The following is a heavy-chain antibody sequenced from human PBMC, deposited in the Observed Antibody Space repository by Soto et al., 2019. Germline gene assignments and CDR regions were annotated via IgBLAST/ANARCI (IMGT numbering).Heavy chain of an antibody. Sequence: EVQLVESGGGLVQPGGSLRLSCAASGFTLSAYAMSWVRQAPGKGLEWVSTVSRSGAATYYADSVKGRFTISRDTSKNMVFLQLSSLRAEDTAVFYCAKDYFGGSDAFDIWGQGKMVSVSS. V-gene: IGHV3-23*04. D-gene: IGHD2-15*01. J-gene: IGHJ3*02. CDR3: AKDYFGGSDAFDI. CDR1: GFTLSAYA. CDR2: VSRSGAAT.